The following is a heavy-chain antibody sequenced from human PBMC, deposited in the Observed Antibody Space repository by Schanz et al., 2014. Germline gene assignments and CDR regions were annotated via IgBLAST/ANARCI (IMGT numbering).Heavy chain of an antibody. CDR1: GFTMRNEW. V-gene: IGHV3-72*01. Sequence: EVQLVESGGGLVKPGGSLRLSCAASGFTMRNEWMSWVRQAPGKGLEWVGHSRNKGHSYTSEYAASVKGRFTISRDESESSLYLQMDSLKTEDTAVYYCARRNFYDKSAAFDYWGQGSLVTVSS. CDR2: SRNKGHSYTS. CDR3: ARRNFYDKSAAFDY. J-gene: IGHJ4*02. D-gene: IGHD3-9*01.